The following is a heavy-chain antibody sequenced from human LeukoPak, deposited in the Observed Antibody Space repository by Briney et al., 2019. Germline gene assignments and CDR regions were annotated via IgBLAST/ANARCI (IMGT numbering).Heavy chain of an antibody. V-gene: IGHV3-74*01. D-gene: IGHD6-13*01. Sequence: PGGSLRLSCAASGFTFSNYWMHWVRQAPGKGLEWVSRIYSDGSGTNYADSVKGRFTISRDNAKSTVYLQMNSLRAEDTALYYCARESAVGGRFFDYWGRGTLVSVSS. CDR3: ARESAVGGRFFDY. CDR1: GFTFSNYW. J-gene: IGHJ4*02. CDR2: IYSDGSGT.